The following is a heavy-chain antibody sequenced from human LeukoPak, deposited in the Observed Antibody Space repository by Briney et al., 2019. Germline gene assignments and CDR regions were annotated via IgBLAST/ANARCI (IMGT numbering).Heavy chain of an antibody. CDR1: GFTFSSYA. CDR2: ISNSDGST. V-gene: IGHV3-23*01. J-gene: IGHJ4*02. D-gene: IGHD1-14*01. CDR3: AKATGYLL. Sequence: GGSLRLSRAASGFTFSSYAMSWVRQAPGKGLEWVSTISNSDGSTYYADSVKGRFTISRDNSENTLYLQMNSLRAEDTAVYYCAKATGYLLWGQGTLVTVSS.